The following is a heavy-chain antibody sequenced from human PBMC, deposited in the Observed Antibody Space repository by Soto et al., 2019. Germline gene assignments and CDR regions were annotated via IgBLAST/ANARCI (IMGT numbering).Heavy chain of an antibody. CDR3: AREVFVLLLFRPFDY. Sequence: PSETLSLTCAVYGGSFSGYYWSWIRQPPGKGLEWIGEINHSGSTNYNPSLKSRVTISVDTSKNQFSLKLSSVTAADTAVYYCAREVFVLLLFRPFDYWGQGTLVTVSS. V-gene: IGHV4-34*01. CDR2: INHSGST. J-gene: IGHJ4*02. D-gene: IGHD3-10*01. CDR1: GGSFSGYY.